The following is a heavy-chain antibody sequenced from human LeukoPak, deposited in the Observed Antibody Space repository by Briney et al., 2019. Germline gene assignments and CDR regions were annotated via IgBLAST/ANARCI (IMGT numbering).Heavy chain of an antibody. CDR2: ISSSSSTI. J-gene: IGHJ4*02. V-gene: IGHV3-48*04. Sequence: GGSLRLSCAASGFTFSSYSMNWVRQAPGKGLEWVSCISSSSSTIYYADSVKGRFAISRDNAKNSLYLQMNSLRAEDTAVYYCARGGNTVVTPFDYWGQGTLVTVSS. D-gene: IGHD4-23*01. CDR1: GFTFSSYS. CDR3: ARGGNTVVTPFDY.